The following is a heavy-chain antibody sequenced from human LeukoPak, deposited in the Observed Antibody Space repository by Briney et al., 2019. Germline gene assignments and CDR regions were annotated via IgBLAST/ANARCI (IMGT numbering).Heavy chain of an antibody. J-gene: IGHJ6*03. D-gene: IGHD5-12*01. CDR3: TRDRVDIVATTIYYYYYMDV. V-gene: IGHV3-49*03. CDR2: IRSKAYGGTT. Sequence: GGSLRLSCTASGFTFGDYAMSWFRQAPGKGLESVGFIRSKAYGGTTEYAASVKGRFTISRDDSKSIAYLQMNSLKTEDTAVYYCTRDRVDIVATTIYYYYYMDVWGKGTTVTVSS. CDR1: GFTFGDYA.